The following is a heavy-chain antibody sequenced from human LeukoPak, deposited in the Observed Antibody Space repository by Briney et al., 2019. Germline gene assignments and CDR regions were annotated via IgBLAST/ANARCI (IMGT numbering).Heavy chain of an antibody. CDR1: EFTFSSYA. CDR2: ISYDGSNK. Sequence: PGGSLRLSCAASEFTFSSYAMHWVRQAPGKGLEWVAVISYDGSNKYYADSVKGRFTISRDNSKNTLYLQMNSLRAEDTAVYYCASPYGDPDYWGQGTLVTVSS. J-gene: IGHJ4*02. V-gene: IGHV3-30-3*01. D-gene: IGHD4-17*01. CDR3: ASPYGDPDY.